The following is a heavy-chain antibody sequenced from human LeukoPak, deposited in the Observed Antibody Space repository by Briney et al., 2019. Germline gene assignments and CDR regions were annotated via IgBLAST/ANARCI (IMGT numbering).Heavy chain of an antibody. J-gene: IGHJ4*02. D-gene: IGHD1-1*01. V-gene: IGHV4-39*01. CDR3: ARGLTTKGFDY. CDR2: IYYSGST. CDR1: GGSINSGSYY. Sequence: SQTLSLTCTVSGGSINSGSYYWSWIRQPPGKGLEWIGSIYYSGSTYYNPSLKSPVTISVDTSKNQFSLKLSSVTAADTAVYYCARGLTTKGFDYWGQGTLVTVSS.